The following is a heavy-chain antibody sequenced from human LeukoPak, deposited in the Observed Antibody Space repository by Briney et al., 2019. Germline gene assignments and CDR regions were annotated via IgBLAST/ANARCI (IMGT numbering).Heavy chain of an antibody. CDR3: ATDRWDSSSSGGYYFDY. D-gene: IGHD6-6*01. V-gene: IGHV1-24*01. J-gene: IGHJ4*02. Sequence: GASVNVSCKVSGYNLTELSMHWVRQAPGKGLEWMGGFDPEDGETIYAQKFQGRVTMTEDTSTDTAYMGLSSLRSEDTAVYYCATDRWDSSSSGGYYFDYWGQGTLVTVSS. CDR2: FDPEDGET. CDR1: GYNLTELS.